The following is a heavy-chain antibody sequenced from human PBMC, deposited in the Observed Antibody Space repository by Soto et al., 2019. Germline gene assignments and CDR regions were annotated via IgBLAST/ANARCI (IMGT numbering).Heavy chain of an antibody. D-gene: IGHD3-10*01. Sequence: GGSLRLSCAASGFTFSSYAMSWVRQAPGKGLEWVSAISGSGGSTYYADSVKGRFTISRDNSKNTLYLQMNSLRAEDTAVYYWAKVMVRGLITLDVWGPGTLVTLSS. CDR3: AKVMVRGLITLDV. CDR1: GFTFSSYA. J-gene: IGHJ4*02. V-gene: IGHV3-23*01. CDR2: ISGSGGST.